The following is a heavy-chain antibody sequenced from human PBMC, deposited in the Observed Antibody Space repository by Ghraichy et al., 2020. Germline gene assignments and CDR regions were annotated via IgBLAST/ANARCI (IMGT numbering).Heavy chain of an antibody. J-gene: IGHJ4*02. V-gene: IGHV3-30*04. CDR2: ISYDGNNK. D-gene: IGHD6-19*01. CDR3: ANWAGYISDWYGPFDY. Sequence: GGSLRLSCAASGFTFSSHAMHWVRQAPGKGLEWVAVISYDGNNKYYSDSVKGRFTISRDNSKNTLYLQMDSLRTEDTAVYYCANWAGYISDWYGPFDYWGQGTLVTVSS. CDR1: GFTFSSHA.